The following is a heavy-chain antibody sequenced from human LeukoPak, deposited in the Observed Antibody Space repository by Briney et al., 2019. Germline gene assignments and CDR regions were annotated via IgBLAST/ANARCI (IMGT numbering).Heavy chain of an antibody. J-gene: IGHJ3*02. D-gene: IGHD5-18*01. CDR2: INQSGRT. CDR3: AXGXXXXWHNSYADDNAFDI. CDR1: GGSFSGYY. Sequence: SETLSLTCAVYGGSFSGYYWSWIRQVPGKGLEWIGEINQSGRTNYNPSLKSRGTISVNTSKNQISLKLSFVTATETAVYYCAXGXXXXWHNSYADDNAFDIWGQGTMVTVSS. V-gene: IGHV4-34*01.